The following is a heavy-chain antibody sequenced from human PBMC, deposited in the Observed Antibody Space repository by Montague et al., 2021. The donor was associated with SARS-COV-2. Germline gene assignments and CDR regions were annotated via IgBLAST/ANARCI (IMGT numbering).Heavy chain of an antibody. CDR2: ISSSSSYI. CDR3: ARERTVVIITGYYYYGVDV. D-gene: IGHD3-10*01. CDR1: GFTFSRYS. Sequence: SLRLSCAASGFTFSRYSMTWARQAPGKGLEWVSSISSSSSYIYYSDSVKGRFTISRDNAKNSLYLRMNSLRAEDTAVYFCARERTVVIITGYYYYGVDVWGQGTTVTVSS. J-gene: IGHJ6*02. V-gene: IGHV3-21*01.